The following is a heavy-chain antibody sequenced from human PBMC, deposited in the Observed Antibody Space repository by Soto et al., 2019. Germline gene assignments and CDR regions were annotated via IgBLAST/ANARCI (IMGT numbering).Heavy chain of an antibody. V-gene: IGHV1-69*01. CDR3: ARRRVGCSSTSCYTSHGFDP. CDR1: GRTFSSYA. J-gene: IGHJ5*02. Sequence: QVQLVQSGAEVKKPGSSVKVSCKASGRTFSSYAISWVRQAPGQGPEWMGGIIPIYGTANYAQKFQGRVTIPADESTSTAYMELSSLRSEDTAVYYCARRRVGCSSTSCYTSHGFDPWGQGTLVTVSS. D-gene: IGHD2-2*02. CDR2: IIPIYGTA.